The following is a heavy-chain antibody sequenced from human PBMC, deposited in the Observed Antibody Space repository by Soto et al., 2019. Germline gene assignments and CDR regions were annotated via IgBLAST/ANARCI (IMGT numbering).Heavy chain of an antibody. Sequence: QVQLQESGPGLVKPSQTLSLTCTVSGGSISSGGYHWSWIRQHPGKGLEWIGYSYYSGITYYKPSLQSRVTISGETSRNQFSLMLSSVTAEDTAVYCCAGGVQHWGQGTLVTASS. CDR1: GGSISSGGYH. CDR2: SYYSGIT. V-gene: IGHV4-31*03. J-gene: IGHJ1*01. CDR3: AGGVQH.